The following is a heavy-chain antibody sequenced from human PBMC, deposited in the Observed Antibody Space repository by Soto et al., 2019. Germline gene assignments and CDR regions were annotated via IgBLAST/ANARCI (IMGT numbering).Heavy chain of an antibody. CDR1: GFTFGDYA. Sequence: GGSLRLSCTASGFTFGDYAMSWVRQAPGKGLEWVGFIRSKAYGGTTEYAASVKGRFTISRDDSKSIAYLQMNSLKTEDTAVYYCTPAGPGFDPWGQGTLVTVSS. CDR3: TPAGPGFDP. V-gene: IGHV3-49*04. CDR2: IRSKAYGGTT. J-gene: IGHJ5*02.